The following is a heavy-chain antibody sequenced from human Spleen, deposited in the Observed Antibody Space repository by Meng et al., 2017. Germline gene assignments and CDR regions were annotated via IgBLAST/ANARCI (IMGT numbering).Heavy chain of an antibody. CDR3: ARADPHVRWLGQYNWFDP. CDR2: IIPIFGTA. J-gene: IGHJ5*02. CDR1: GYTFSSYA. Sequence: SVKVSCKASGYTFSSYAISWVRQAPGQGLEWMGGIIPIFGTANYAQKFQGRVTITTDESTSTAYMELSSLRSEDTAVYYCARADPHVRWLGQYNWFDPWGQGTLVTVSS. D-gene: IGHD3-22*01. V-gene: IGHV1-69*05.